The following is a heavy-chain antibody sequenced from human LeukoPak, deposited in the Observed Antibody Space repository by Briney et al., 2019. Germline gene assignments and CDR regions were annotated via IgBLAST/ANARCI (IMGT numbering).Heavy chain of an antibody. CDR3: ARLGRIVATLPDY. D-gene: IGHD5-12*01. J-gene: IGHJ4*02. CDR2: MYYSGST. V-gene: IGHV4-39*01. CDR1: GGSIGTGSYY. Sequence: SGTLSLTCAVSGGSIGTGSYYWGWIRQPPGRGLEWIGTMYYSGSTYYNPSLKSRVTISVDTSKNQFSLKLSSVTAADTAVYYCARLGRIVATLPDYWGQGTLVTVSS.